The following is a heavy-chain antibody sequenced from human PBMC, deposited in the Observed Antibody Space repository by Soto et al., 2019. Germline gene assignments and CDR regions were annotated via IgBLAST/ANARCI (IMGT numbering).Heavy chain of an antibody. CDR1: GFTFTSYA. CDR3: AKDRTVRGNWYFDL. CDR2: ISGSGGST. V-gene: IGHV3-23*01. J-gene: IGHJ2*01. D-gene: IGHD4-4*01. Sequence: EVQLLESGGGLVQPGGSLRLSCAASGFTFTSYAMTWVRQAPGKGLEWVSGISGSGGSTYYADSVKGRFTISRDNSKNTLYLQMNSLRAEDTAVYYCAKDRTVRGNWYFDLWGRGTLVTVSS.